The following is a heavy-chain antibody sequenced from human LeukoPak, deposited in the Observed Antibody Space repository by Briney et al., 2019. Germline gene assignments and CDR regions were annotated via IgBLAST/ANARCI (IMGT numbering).Heavy chain of an antibody. D-gene: IGHD3-22*01. V-gene: IGHV3-21*01. J-gene: IGHJ4*02. CDR1: GFTFGSYS. CDR2: ISSSSSYI. Sequence: NSGGSLRLSCAASGFTFGSYSMNWVRQAPGKGLEWVSSISSSSSYIYYADSVKGRFTISRDDAKNSLYLQMNGLRAEDTAVYYCAMGEDYYDSSGYYSVFDYWGQGTLVTVSS. CDR3: AMGEDYYDSSGYYSVFDY.